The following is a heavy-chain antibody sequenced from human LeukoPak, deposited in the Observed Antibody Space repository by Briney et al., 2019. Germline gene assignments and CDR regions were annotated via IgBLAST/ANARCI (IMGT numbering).Heavy chain of an antibody. Sequence: SETLSLTCTVSGGSISSGGYYWSWIRQPPGKGLEWIGYIYHSGSTYYIPSLKSRVTISVDTSKNQFSLKLSSVTAADTAVYYCASSHDYAPNFDYWGQGTLVTVSS. CDR1: GGSISSGGYY. CDR2: IYHSGST. D-gene: IGHD4-17*01. CDR3: ASSHDYAPNFDY. J-gene: IGHJ4*02. V-gene: IGHV4-30-2*02.